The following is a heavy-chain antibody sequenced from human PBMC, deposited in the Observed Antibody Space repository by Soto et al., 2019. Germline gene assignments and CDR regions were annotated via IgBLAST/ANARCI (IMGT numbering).Heavy chain of an antibody. J-gene: IGHJ4*02. CDR3: AKVDSSAPDY. D-gene: IGHD6-19*01. CDR1: GFTFSSYS. V-gene: IGHV3-21*04. Sequence: GGSLRLSCAASGFTFSSYSMNWVRQAPGKGLEWVSSISSSSSYIYYADSVKGRFTISRDNFENTLYLQMNTLRADDTAVYYCAKVDSSAPDYWGQGTLVTVSS. CDR2: ISSSSSYI.